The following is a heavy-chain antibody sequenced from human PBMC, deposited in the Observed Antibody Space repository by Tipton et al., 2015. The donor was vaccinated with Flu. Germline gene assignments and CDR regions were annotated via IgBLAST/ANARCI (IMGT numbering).Heavy chain of an antibody. Sequence: LSLTCAASGFTFSSYGMHWVRQAPGKGLEWVAFIRYDGSNKYYADSVKGRFTISRDNSKNTLYLQMNSLRAEDTAVYYCAKEGIWGSGSYYYYYYGMDVAGHGTTVTVSS. CDR2: IRYDGSNK. CDR3: AKEGIWGSGSYYYYYYGMDV. D-gene: IGHD3-10*01. CDR1: GFTFSSYG. V-gene: IGHV3-30*02. J-gene: IGHJ6*02.